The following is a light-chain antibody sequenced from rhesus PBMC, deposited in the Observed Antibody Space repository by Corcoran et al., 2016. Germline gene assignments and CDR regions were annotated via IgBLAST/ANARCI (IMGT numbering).Light chain of an antibody. Sequence: DIQMTQSPSSLSASVGDRVTITCRASQGISDYLSWYQQKPGKAPKRLIYAASSLESGVPSRFSGSGYGTEFTLTISSLQPEDFVAYYCLQGYSTPFTFGPGTKLDIK. CDR1: QGISDY. CDR3: LQGYSTPFT. CDR2: AAS. V-gene: IGKV1-36*02. J-gene: IGKJ3*01.